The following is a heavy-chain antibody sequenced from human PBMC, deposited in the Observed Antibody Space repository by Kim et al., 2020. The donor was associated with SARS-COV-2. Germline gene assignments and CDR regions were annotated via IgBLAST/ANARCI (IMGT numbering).Heavy chain of an antibody. Sequence: GGSLRLSCAASGFTFSSYEMNWVRQAPGKGLEWVSYISSSGSTIYYADSVKGRFTISRDNAKNSLYLQMNSLRAEDTAVYYCASPSLLYSSDYWGQGTLVTVSS. D-gene: IGHD6-13*01. CDR1: GFTFSSYE. CDR3: ASPSLLYSSDY. CDR2: ISSSGSTI. V-gene: IGHV3-48*03. J-gene: IGHJ4*02.